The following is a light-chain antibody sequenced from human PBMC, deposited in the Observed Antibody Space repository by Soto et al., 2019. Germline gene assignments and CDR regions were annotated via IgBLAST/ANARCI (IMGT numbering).Light chain of an antibody. CDR2: DVS. CDR1: RXDXGGYND. J-gene: IGLJ1*01. Sequence: QSVLTQPASVSGSPGHSITISCTGTRXDXGGYNDVSWQQQNTGKPHKFTIYDVSNRQSGVSNRLSGSKSGNKHSLTISGLQAEDEADYYCSSYTTSNTRQIVFGTGTKVTVL. CDR3: SSYTTSNTRQIV. V-gene: IGLV2-14*01.